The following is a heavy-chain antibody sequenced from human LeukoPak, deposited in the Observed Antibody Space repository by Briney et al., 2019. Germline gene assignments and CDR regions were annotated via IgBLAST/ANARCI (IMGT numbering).Heavy chain of an antibody. CDR2: IYYSGST. J-gene: IGHJ4*02. D-gene: IGHD3-10*01. V-gene: IGHV4-39*01. CDR1: GRSISSSSYY. CDR3: ASWNYGSGFVNY. Sequence: SETLSLTCTVSGRSISSSSYYWGCIRQPPGKGLEWIGSIYYSGSTYYNPSLKSRVTISVDTSKNQFSLKLSSVTAADTAVYYCASWNYGSGFVNYWGQGTLVTVSS.